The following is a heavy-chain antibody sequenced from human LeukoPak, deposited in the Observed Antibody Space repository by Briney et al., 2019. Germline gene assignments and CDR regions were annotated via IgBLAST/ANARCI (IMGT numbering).Heavy chain of an antibody. V-gene: IGHV1-46*01. Sequence: ASVRVSCKTSGYTFSSNYIHWVRQAPGQGLEWMGIINPNGGGTSYAQKFQGRVTMTRDTSTRTVYMEPSSLRSEDTAVYYCARAGRPHYFDGSGYYYDYWGQGTLVTVSS. J-gene: IGHJ4*02. CDR2: INPNGGGT. CDR1: GYTFSSNY. D-gene: IGHD3-22*01. CDR3: ARAGRPHYFDGSGYYYDY.